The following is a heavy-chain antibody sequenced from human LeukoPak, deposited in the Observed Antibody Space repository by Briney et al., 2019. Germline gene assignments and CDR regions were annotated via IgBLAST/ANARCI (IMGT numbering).Heavy chain of an antibody. Sequence: GGSLRLSCAASGFTFSSYAMHWVRQAPGKGLEYVSAISSNGGSTYYANSVKGRFTISRDNSKNTLYLQMGSLRAEDMAVYYCARSPALQAHFDYWGQGTLVTVSS. V-gene: IGHV3-64*01. CDR1: GFTFSSYA. CDR2: ISSNGGST. J-gene: IGHJ4*02. CDR3: ARSPALQAHFDY.